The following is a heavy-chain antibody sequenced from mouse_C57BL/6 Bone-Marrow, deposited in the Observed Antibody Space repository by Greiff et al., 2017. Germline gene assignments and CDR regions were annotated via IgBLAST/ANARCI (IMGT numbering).Heavy chain of an antibody. CDR3: ARGYDYDCAMDY. J-gene: IGHJ4*01. CDR1: GYSFTDYN. Sequence: EVKLMESGPELVKPGASVKISCKASGYSFTDYNMNWVKQSNGKSLEWIGVINPNYGTTSYNQKFKGKATLTVDQSSSTAYMQLNSLTSEDSAVYDCARGYDYDCAMDYWGQGTSVTVSS. CDR2: INPNYGTT. V-gene: IGHV1-39*01. D-gene: IGHD2-4*01.